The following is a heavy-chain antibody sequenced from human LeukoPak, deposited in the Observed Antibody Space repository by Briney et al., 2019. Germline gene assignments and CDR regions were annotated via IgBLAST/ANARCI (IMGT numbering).Heavy chain of an antibody. J-gene: IGHJ6*02. CDR2: INHSGST. V-gene: IGHV4-34*01. Sequence: SETLSLTCAVYGGSFSGYYWSWIRQPPGKGLEWIGEINHSGSTNYNPSLKNRVTISVDTSKNQFSLKLSSVTAADTAVYYCARWECSSTSCYTDYYYYGLDVWGHGTTVTVSS. D-gene: IGHD2-2*02. CDR3: ARWECSSTSCYTDYYYYGLDV. CDR1: GGSFSGYY.